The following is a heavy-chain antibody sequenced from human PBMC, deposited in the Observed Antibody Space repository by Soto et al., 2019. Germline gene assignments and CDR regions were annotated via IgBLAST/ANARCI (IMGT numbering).Heavy chain of an antibody. Sequence: QVQLVESGGGVVQPGRSLRLSCAASGFTFSSYAMHWVRQAPGKGLEWVAVISYVGSNKYYADSVKGRFTISRDNSKNTLYLQMNSLRAEDTAVYYCAREDQLLVVPAAHDYGDPPPYYYYGMDVWGQGTTVTVSS. CDR1: GFTFSSYA. D-gene: IGHD2-2*01. CDR3: AREDQLLVVPAAHDYGDPPPYYYYGMDV. V-gene: IGHV3-30-3*01. CDR2: ISYVGSNK. J-gene: IGHJ6*02.